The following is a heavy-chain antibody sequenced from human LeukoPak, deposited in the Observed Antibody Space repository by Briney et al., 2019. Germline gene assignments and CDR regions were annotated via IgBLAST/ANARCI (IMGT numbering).Heavy chain of an antibody. V-gene: IGHV4-30-4*01. D-gene: IGHD3-22*01. Sequence: SQTLSLTCTVSGGSISSGDYYWSWIRQPPGRGLEWIGYTYYSGSTYYNPSLKNRISISVDTSKNQFSLNLSSVTAADTAVYYCARPYYYDSRIDPWGQGTLVTVSS. CDR1: GGSISSGDYY. CDR3: ARPYYYDSRIDP. CDR2: TYYSGST. J-gene: IGHJ5*02.